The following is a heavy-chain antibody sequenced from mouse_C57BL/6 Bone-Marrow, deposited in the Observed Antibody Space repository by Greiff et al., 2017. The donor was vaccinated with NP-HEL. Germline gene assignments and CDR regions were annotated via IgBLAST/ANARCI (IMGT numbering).Heavy chain of an antibody. V-gene: IGHV1-5*01. D-gene: IGHD1-1*01. Sequence: EVQLQQSGTVLARPGASVKMSCKTSGYTFTSYWMHWVKQRPGQGLEWIGAIYPGNSDTSYNQKFKGKAKLTAVTSASTAYMELSSLTNEDSAVYYCTKFPFITTVVATDAYWGQGTLVTVSA. CDR2: IYPGNSDT. CDR3: TKFPFITTVVATDAY. J-gene: IGHJ3*01. CDR1: GYTFTSYW.